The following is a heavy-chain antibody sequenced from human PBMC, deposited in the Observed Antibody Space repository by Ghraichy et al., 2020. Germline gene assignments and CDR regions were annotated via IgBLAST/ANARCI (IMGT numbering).Heavy chain of an antibody. V-gene: IGHV5-51*01. CDR3: ARHLGYCGGGSCYFAY. J-gene: IGHJ4*02. CDR2: IYPGDSDT. D-gene: IGHD2-15*01. Sequence: GESLNISCKGSGYPFTSYWIGWVRQMPGKGLEWMGLIYPGDSDTRYSPSFQGQVTISADRSVTTAYLQWSSLKASDTAIYYCARHLGYCGGGSCYFAYWGQGTLVTVSS. CDR1: GYPFTSYW.